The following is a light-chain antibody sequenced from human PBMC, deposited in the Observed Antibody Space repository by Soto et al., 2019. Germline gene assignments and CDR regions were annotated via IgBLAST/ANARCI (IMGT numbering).Light chain of an antibody. CDR3: AAWDDSLNGVL. J-gene: IGLJ2*01. Sequence: QSVLTQPPSASGTPGQRGTISCSGSSSNIGSNPVHLYQQLPGTAPKLLIHNNNQRPSGVPDRFSGSKSCTSASLAISGLQSEDEADYYCAAWDDSLNGVLFGGGTKLTVL. CDR2: NNN. V-gene: IGLV1-44*01. CDR1: SSNIGSNP.